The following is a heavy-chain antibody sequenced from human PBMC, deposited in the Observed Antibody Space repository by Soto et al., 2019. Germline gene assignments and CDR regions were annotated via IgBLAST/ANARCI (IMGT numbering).Heavy chain of an antibody. CDR3: ARDVGSDFWSGYYMTR. V-gene: IGHV1-69*04. Sequence: ASVKVSCKASGGTFSSYTISWVRQAPGQGLEWMGRIIPILGIANYAQKFQGRVTITADKSTSTAYMELSSLRSEDTAVYYCARDVGSDFWSGYYMTRWGQGTLVTVSS. CDR2: IIPILGIA. J-gene: IGHJ4*02. CDR1: GGTFSSYT. D-gene: IGHD3-3*01.